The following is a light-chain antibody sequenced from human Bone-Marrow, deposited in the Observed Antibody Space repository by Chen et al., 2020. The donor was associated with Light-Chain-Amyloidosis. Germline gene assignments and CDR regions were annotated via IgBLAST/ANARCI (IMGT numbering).Light chain of an antibody. J-gene: IGLJ3*02. Sequence: QSVLTQPPSVSAAPGQKVTISCSGSNSNIGSNYVSWYQQLPGAAPELLIYDNNKRPPEILDRLSGSNSGNTATLTISRVEAGDEADYYCQVWDRSSDRPVFGGGTKLTVL. V-gene: IGLV1-51*01. CDR3: QVWDRSSDRPV. CDR2: DNN. CDR1: NSNIGSNY.